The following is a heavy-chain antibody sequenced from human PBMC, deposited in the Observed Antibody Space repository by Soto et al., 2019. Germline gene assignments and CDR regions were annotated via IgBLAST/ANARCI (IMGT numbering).Heavy chain of an antibody. D-gene: IGHD2-2*01. J-gene: IGHJ5*02. Sequence: QVLLVQSGAEVKKPGASVTVSCKASGYTLTTYGLAWVRQAPGQGLEWMGWITGYNGNTHYAQKFHGRLTMTTDTSTTTASLGLRSLRSDDTAVYYCARLFCRRTSCRWFDPWGQGTLVTVSS. V-gene: IGHV1-18*04. CDR2: ITGYNGNT. CDR3: ARLFCRRTSCRWFDP. CDR1: GYTLTTYG.